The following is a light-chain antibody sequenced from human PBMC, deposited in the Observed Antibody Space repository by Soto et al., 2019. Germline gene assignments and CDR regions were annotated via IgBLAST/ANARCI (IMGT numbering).Light chain of an antibody. CDR3: QQYGNLPFT. CDR1: QGISNS. J-gene: IGKJ3*01. CDR2: DAS. Sequence: DIQMTQSPSSLSASVGDRVTITCQASQGISNSLNWYQVKLGKAPKLLIYDASNLETGVPSRLSGNGSGTDFTSTISSLQPEDVGTYYCQQYGNLPFTFGPGTKVAIK. V-gene: IGKV1-33*01.